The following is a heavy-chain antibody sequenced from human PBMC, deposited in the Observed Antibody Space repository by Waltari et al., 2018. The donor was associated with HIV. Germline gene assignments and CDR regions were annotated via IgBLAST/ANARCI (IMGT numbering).Heavy chain of an antibody. CDR3: ARSDYDYIWGTYPRWFDP. J-gene: IGHJ5*02. CDR2: SYWDNDK. D-gene: IGHD3-16*01. CDR1: GFTLTTVGVG. V-gene: IGHV2-5*02. Sequence: QITLKESGPTLVKPTQTLTLTCTFSGFTLTTVGVGVGLVRPTPGKALACIGVSYWDNDKRYNPSLKTRRTITKDTSKNQVVLTMTNVEPVDTATYYCARSDYDYIWGTYPRWFDPWGQGSLVTVSS.